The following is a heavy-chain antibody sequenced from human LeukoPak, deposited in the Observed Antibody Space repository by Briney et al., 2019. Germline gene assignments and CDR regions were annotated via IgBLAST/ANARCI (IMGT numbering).Heavy chain of an antibody. CDR1: GGPISSYY. D-gene: IGHD3-10*01. V-gene: IGHV4-59*01. Sequence: SETLSLTCTVSGGPISSYYWNWVRRPPGKGLEWIGNIYSSGSTDYNPSLKSRVTISLDTSKFQFSLRLNSVTAADTAVYYCARADPNASGYFYRFNWFDPWGQGTLVTVSS. CDR2: IYSSGST. CDR3: ARADPNASGYFYRFNWFDP. J-gene: IGHJ5*02.